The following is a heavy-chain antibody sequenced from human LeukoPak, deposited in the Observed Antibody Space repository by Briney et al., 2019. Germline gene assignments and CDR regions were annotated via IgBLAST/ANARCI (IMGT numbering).Heavy chain of an antibody. Sequence: GGSLRLSCAASGFTFSRYRMSWVRQAPGKGLEWVANINQDGSEKYYVDSVKGRFTISRDNAKNSLYLEMNSLRAEDTAVYYCARDRALVSMVRGVMGYFYYYMDVWGKGTTVTISS. CDR1: GFTFSRYR. CDR3: ARDRALVSMVRGVMGYFYYYMDV. CDR2: INQDGSEK. J-gene: IGHJ6*03. V-gene: IGHV3-7*01. D-gene: IGHD3-10*01.